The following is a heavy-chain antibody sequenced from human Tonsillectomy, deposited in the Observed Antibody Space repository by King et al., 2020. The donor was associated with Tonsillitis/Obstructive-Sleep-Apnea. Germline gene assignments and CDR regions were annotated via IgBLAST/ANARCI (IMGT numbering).Heavy chain of an antibody. CDR2: VNTGNGNT. Sequence: AQLVQSGTEVKNPGASVKLSCKASGYTFTNYAIHWVRQAPGQRLEWMGWVNTGNGNTKYSQNFQGRVPITRDTSATTAYMELSSLKSEDTAVYYCARDPNSGFLNYWGQGTLVTVSS. CDR3: ARDPNSGFLNY. CDR1: GYTFTNYA. V-gene: IGHV1-3*04. D-gene: IGHD5-12*01. J-gene: IGHJ4*02.